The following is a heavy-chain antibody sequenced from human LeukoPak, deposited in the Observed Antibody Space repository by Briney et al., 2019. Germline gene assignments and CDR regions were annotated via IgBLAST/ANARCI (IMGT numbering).Heavy chain of an antibody. CDR1: GFTFSSYD. CDR2: IGTAGDT. Sequence: GGSLRLSCAASGFTFSSYDMHWDRQATGKGPEWVSAIGTAGDTYYPGSVKGRFTISRENAKNSLYLQMNSLRAGDTAVYYCARAGYGSGSYYKDAFDIWGQGTMVTVSS. V-gene: IGHV3-13*01. D-gene: IGHD3-10*01. J-gene: IGHJ3*02. CDR3: ARAGYGSGSYYKDAFDI.